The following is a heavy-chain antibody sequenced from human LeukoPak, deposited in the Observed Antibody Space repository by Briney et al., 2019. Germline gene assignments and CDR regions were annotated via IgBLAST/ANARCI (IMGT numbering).Heavy chain of an antibody. CDR3: ARHPGGPLDY. Sequence: SETLSLTCTVSGGSISSYYWSWIRQPPGKGLEWIGYLYYSGSTNYSPSLKSRVTISVDTSKNQFSLKLTSVTAADTAVYYCARHPGGPLDYWGQGTLVTVSS. CDR2: LYYSGST. CDR1: GGSISSYY. V-gene: IGHV4-59*08. D-gene: IGHD3-16*01. J-gene: IGHJ4*02.